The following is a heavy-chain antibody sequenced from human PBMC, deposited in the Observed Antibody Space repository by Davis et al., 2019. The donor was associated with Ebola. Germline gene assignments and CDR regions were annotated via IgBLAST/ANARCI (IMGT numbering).Heavy chain of an antibody. J-gene: IGHJ4*02. D-gene: IGHD2-15*01. V-gene: IGHV3-30*18. Sequence: GESLKISCAASGFTFSSYGMHWVRQAPGKGLEWVAVISYDGTNKYYADSVKGRFTISRDHSKNKLFLQMNSLRAEDTAVYFCAKDLTVAGGSYSDYFDYWGQGTLVTVSS. CDR2: ISYDGTNK. CDR1: GFTFSSYG. CDR3: AKDLTVAGGSYSDYFDY.